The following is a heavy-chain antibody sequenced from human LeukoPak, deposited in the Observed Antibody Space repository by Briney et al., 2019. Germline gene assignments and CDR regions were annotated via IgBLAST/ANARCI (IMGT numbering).Heavy chain of an antibody. D-gene: IGHD6-19*01. J-gene: IGHJ4*02. V-gene: IGHV3-74*01. CDR1: GFNFDDYA. CDR2: INSDGSTT. CDR3: ARSRWLDAFDY. Sequence: PGGSLRLSCAASGFNFDDYAMHWVRQAPGKGLVWVSRINSDGSTTNYADSVKGRFTISRDNAKNTLYLQMNSLRADDTAVYYCARSRWLDAFDYWGQGTLVTVSS.